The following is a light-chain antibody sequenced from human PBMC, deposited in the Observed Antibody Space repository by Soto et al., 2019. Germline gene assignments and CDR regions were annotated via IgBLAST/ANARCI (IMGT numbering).Light chain of an antibody. CDR2: DNT. V-gene: IGLV1-40*01. CDR1: SSNIGAGYD. CDR3: QSYDRSLSGVV. Sequence: QTVVTQPPSVSGAPGQRVTISCTGSSSNIGAGYDVHWYQRFPGTAPKLLIYDNTNRPSGVPDRFSGSKSGTSASLAITGLQAEDEADYYCQSYDRSLSGVVFGGGTQLTVL. J-gene: IGLJ2*01.